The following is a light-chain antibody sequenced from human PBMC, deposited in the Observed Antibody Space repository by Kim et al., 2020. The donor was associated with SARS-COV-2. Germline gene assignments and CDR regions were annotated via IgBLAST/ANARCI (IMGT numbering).Light chain of an antibody. CDR3: QTWDSSTPVV. CDR2: QDT. Sequence: VYPGQTASITCSGDKLGDKYASWYQQKSGQSPVLVIYQDTKRPSGIPERFSGSNSGNTATLTISGTQAMDEADYYCQTWDSSTPVVFGGGTQLTVL. J-gene: IGLJ2*01. CDR1: KLGDKY. V-gene: IGLV3-1*01.